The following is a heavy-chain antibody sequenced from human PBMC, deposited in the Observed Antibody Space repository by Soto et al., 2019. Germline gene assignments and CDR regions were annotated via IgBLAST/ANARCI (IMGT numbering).Heavy chain of an antibody. Sequence: GGSLRLSCAASGFTFSNAWMSWVRQAPGKGLEWVGRIKSKTDGGTTDYAAPVKGRFTISRDDSKNTLYLQMNSLKTEDTAVYYCTTSIAVAGAYYYYGMDVWGQGTTVTVS. CDR3: TTSIAVAGAYYYYGMDV. CDR2: IKSKTDGGTT. CDR1: GFTFSNAW. J-gene: IGHJ6*02. D-gene: IGHD6-19*01. V-gene: IGHV3-15*01.